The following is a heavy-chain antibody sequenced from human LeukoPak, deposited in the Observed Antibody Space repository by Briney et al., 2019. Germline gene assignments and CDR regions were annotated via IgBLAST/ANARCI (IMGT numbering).Heavy chain of an antibody. V-gene: IGHV4-39*01. CDR2: IYYSGST. J-gene: IGHJ4*02. Sequence: PSETLSLTCSLSGGSISSSSYYWGWIRQPPGKGLEWIGSIYYSGSTYYNPSLKSRVTIPVDTSKNQFSLKLSSVTAADTAVYYCARQRNDYVWGSYRYTFDYWGQGTLVTVSS. CDR1: GGSISSSSYY. D-gene: IGHD3-16*02. CDR3: ARQRNDYVWGSYRYTFDY.